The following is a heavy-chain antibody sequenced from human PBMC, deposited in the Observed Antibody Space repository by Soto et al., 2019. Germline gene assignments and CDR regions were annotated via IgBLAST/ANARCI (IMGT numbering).Heavy chain of an antibody. J-gene: IGHJ6*02. CDR2: IFYSGST. CDR1: GGSVSSGSYY. CDR3: ARDFCGGVCSDDYYYYAMDV. Sequence: SLTCIVSGGSVSSGSYYWSWIRQPPGKGLEWIGYIFYSGSTNYNPSLKSRVTISVDTSKNQFSLKLNSVTAADTAVYYCARDFCGGVCSDDYYYYAMDVWGPGNTVTVSS. V-gene: IGHV4-61*01. D-gene: IGHD2-21*02.